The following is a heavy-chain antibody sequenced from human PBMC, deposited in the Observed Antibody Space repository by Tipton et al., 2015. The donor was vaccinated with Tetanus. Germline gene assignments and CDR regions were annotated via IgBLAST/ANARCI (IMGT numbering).Heavy chain of an antibody. CDR3: ARGLPREPFYFDY. CDR1: GASFSDYY. Sequence: TLSLTCAVYGASFSDYYWSWIRQAPGKGLEWIGEINHSGNTNHNPSLKSRVTLSVDTSKNQFSLKLNSVTAADTAMYYCARGLPREPFYFDYWGQGKQVSVSS. CDR2: INHSGNT. V-gene: IGHV4-34*01. D-gene: IGHD1-26*01. J-gene: IGHJ4*02.